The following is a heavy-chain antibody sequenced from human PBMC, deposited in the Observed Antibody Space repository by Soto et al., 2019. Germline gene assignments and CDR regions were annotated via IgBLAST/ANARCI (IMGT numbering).Heavy chain of an antibody. Sequence: ASETLSLTCTFSCGSVNSGSYYWSWIRQPPGKGLEWIGYIYYSGSTNYNPSLKSRVTISVDTSKNQFSLKLSSVTAADTAVYYCARNARIQLWSYYYYYGMDVWGQGTTVTVSS. CDR1: CGSVNSGSYY. D-gene: IGHD5-18*01. V-gene: IGHV4-61*01. CDR3: ARNARIQLWSYYYYYGMDV. J-gene: IGHJ6*02. CDR2: IYYSGST.